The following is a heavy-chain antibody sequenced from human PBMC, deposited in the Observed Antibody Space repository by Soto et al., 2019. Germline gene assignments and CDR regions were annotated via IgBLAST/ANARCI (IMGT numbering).Heavy chain of an antibody. D-gene: IGHD5-12*01. J-gene: IGHJ4*02. V-gene: IGHV3-48*03. CDR2: ISSSGSTI. CDR3: ARVATGRFDY. Sequence: GGSLRLSCAASGFTFSSYEMNWVRQAPGEGLEWVSYISSSGSTIYYADSVKGRFTISRDNAKNSLYLQMNSLRAEDTAVYYCARVATGRFDYWGQGTLVTVSS. CDR1: GFTFSSYE.